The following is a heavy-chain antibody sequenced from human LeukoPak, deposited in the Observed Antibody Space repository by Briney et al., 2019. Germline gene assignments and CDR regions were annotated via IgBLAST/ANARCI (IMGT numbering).Heavy chain of an antibody. CDR2: IIPIFGTA. J-gene: IGHJ4*02. D-gene: IGHD5-18*01. CDR3: ASNPDVDTAIGY. CDR1: GGTFSSYA. V-gene: IGHV1-69*13. Sequence: GASVKVSCKASGGTFSSYAMSWVRQAPGQGLEWMGGIIPIFGTANYAQKLQGRVTITADESTSTAYMELSSLRSEDTAVYYCASNPDVDTAIGYWGQGTLVTVSS.